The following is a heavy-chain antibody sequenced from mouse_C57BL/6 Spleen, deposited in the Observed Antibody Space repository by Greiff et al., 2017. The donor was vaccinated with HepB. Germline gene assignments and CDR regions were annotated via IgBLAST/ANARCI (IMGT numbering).Heavy chain of an antibody. CDR1: GFNIKDYY. J-gene: IGHJ2*01. CDR2: IDPEDGET. D-gene: IGHD1-1*01. CDR3: ALITTVVARDY. Sequence: VQLKQSGAELVKPGASVKLSCTASGFNIKDYYMHWVKQRTEQGLEWIGRIDPEDGETKYAPKFQAKATITADTSSNTAYRQLSSLTYEDTAVYYCALITTVVARDYWGQGTTLTVSS. V-gene: IGHV14-2*01.